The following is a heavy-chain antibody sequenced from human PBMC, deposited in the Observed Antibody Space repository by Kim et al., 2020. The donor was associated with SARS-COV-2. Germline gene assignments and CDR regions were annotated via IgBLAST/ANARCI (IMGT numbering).Heavy chain of an antibody. J-gene: IGHJ6*02. D-gene: IGHD3-10*01. Sequence: YAASLKGRFTISRDNSKNPLYLQMNSLRAEDTAVYYCARTLVLSGYYGMDVWGQGTTVTVSS. CDR3: ARTLVLSGYYGMDV. V-gene: IGHV3-33*01.